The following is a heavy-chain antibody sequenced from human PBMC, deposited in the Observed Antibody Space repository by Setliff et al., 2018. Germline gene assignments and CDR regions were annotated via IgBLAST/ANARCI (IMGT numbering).Heavy chain of an antibody. CDR2: VYYSGST. Sequence: SETLSLTCAVYGGSFSSYYWGWIRQSPGKGLEWIGSVYYSGSTYYNPSLKSRLTISLDTSKNQFSLKLISVTAADTAVYFCARDPAAGLDYWGQGTLVTVSS. D-gene: IGHD6-13*01. CDR1: GGSFSSYY. J-gene: IGHJ4*02. V-gene: IGHV4-39*07. CDR3: ARDPAAGLDY.